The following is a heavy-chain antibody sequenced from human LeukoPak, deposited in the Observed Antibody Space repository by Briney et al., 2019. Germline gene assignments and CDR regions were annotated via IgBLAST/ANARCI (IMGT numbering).Heavy chain of an antibody. CDR2: IIPIFGTA. CDR3: ARVGCSSTSCYHPHAFDI. Sequence: SVKVSCKASGGTFSSYAISWVRQAPGQGLEWMGGIIPIFGTANYAQKFQGRVTITADESTSTAYMELSSLRSEDTAVYYCARVGCSSTSCYHPHAFDIWGQGTMVTVSS. J-gene: IGHJ3*02. D-gene: IGHD2-2*01. CDR1: GGTFSSYA. V-gene: IGHV1-69*13.